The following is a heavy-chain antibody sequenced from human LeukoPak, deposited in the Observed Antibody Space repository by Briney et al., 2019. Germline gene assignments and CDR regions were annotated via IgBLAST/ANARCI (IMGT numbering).Heavy chain of an antibody. V-gene: IGHV5-51*01. Sequence: GESLKISCKGSGYRFTNYWIGWVRQMPGKGLEWMGIIYPGDSETRYSPSFQGQVTISADKSISTAYLQWSSLKASDTAMYYCARHYDDILTGYYFRGGYYFDYWGQGTLVTVSS. D-gene: IGHD3-9*01. CDR1: GYRFTNYW. CDR3: ARHYDDILTGYYFRGGYYFDY. CDR2: IYPGDSET. J-gene: IGHJ4*02.